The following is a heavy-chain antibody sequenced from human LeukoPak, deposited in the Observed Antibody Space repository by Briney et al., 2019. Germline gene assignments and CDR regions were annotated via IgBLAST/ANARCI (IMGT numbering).Heavy chain of an antibody. V-gene: IGHV3-74*01. J-gene: IGHJ6*02. CDR2: INSDGSST. CDR1: GFTFSGYW. D-gene: IGHD4-17*01. Sequence: PGGSLRLSCAASGFTFSGYWMHWVRQAPREGLVWVSRINSDGSSTIYADSVKGRFTISRDNAKNTLSLQMNSLRAVDTAVYYCARDPDYGDRGGMDVWGQGATVTVSS. CDR3: ARDPDYGDRGGMDV.